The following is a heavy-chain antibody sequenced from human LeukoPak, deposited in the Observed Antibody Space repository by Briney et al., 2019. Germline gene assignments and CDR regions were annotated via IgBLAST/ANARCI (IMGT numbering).Heavy chain of an antibody. J-gene: IGHJ5*02. Sequence: PSETLSLTCAVYGGSFSGYYWSWIRQPPGKGLEWIGEINHSGSTNYNPSLKSRVTISVDTSKNQFSLKLSSVTAADTAVYYCARDEDNGSYYSSSWFDPWGQGTLVTVSS. CDR1: GGSFSGYY. CDR2: INHSGST. CDR3: ARDEDNGSYYSSSWFDP. D-gene: IGHD1-26*01. V-gene: IGHV4-34*01.